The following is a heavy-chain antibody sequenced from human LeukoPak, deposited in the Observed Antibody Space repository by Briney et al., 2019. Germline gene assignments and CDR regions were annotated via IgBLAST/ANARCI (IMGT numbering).Heavy chain of an antibody. CDR1: GYTFTSYD. D-gene: IGHD3-3*01. Sequence: GASVKVSCKASGYTFTSYDINWVRQATGLGLEWMGWMNPNSGNTGYAQKFQGRVTMTRNTSISTAYMELSSLRSEDTAVYYCARGLYDFWSGYYYYYYYYMDVWGKGTTVTVSS. J-gene: IGHJ6*03. CDR3: ARGLYDFWSGYYYYYYYYMDV. V-gene: IGHV1-8*01. CDR2: MNPNSGNT.